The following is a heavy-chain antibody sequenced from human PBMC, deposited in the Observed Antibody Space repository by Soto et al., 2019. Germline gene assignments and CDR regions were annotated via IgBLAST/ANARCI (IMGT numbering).Heavy chain of an antibody. CDR3: ARDRGPRSGYYPYWFDT. Sequence: QVQLVQSGAEVKKPGSSVKVSCKASGGTFSSYAIIWVRQAPGQGLEWMGGIIPIFGTANYAQKFQARVTITADVSTSTAYMELSSLRSEETAVYLCARDRGPRSGYYPYWFDTWGQGSLVTVSS. CDR2: IIPIFGTA. V-gene: IGHV1-69*12. J-gene: IGHJ5*02. CDR1: GGTFSSYA. D-gene: IGHD3-22*01.